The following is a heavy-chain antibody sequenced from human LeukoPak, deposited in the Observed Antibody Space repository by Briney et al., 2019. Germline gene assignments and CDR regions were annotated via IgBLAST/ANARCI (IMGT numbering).Heavy chain of an antibody. Sequence: GGSLRLSYAASGFTFSSYAMSWVRQAPGKGLEWGSAISGSGSSTYYADSVKGRFTISRDNSKNTLYLQMNSLRAEDTAVYYCAKRRPSDYYDSPGLEYGMDVWGQGTTVTVSS. CDR2: ISGSGSST. V-gene: IGHV3-23*01. CDR1: GFTFSSYA. J-gene: IGHJ6*02. D-gene: IGHD3-22*01. CDR3: AKRRPSDYYDSPGLEYGMDV.